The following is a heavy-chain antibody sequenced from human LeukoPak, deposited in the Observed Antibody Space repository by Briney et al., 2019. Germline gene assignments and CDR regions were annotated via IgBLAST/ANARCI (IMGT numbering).Heavy chain of an antibody. V-gene: IGHV4-34*01. CDR3: ARLRAVFCSSTSCYVGLYYFDY. Sequence: PSETLSLTCAVYGGSFSGYYWSWIRQPPGKGLEWIGSIYYSGSTYYNPSLKSRVTISVDTSKNQFSLKLSSVTAADTAVYYCARLRAVFCSSTSCYVGLYYFDYWGQGTLVTVSS. CDR2: IYYSGST. D-gene: IGHD2-2*01. J-gene: IGHJ4*02. CDR1: GGSFSGYY.